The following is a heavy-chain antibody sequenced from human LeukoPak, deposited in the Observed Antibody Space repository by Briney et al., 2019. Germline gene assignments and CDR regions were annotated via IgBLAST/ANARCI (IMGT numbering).Heavy chain of an antibody. CDR1: GFTFSTYG. D-gene: IGHD6-19*01. J-gene: IGHJ3*02. CDR3: ARAKDNSGRDGFDI. CDR2: IWYDGSNK. Sequence: GGSLRLSCAASGFTFSTYGIHWVRQAPGKGLEWVAVIWYDGSNKYYGDSVKGRFTISRDNSKNTLYLQTNSLRAEDTAVYYCARAKDNSGRDGFDIWGQGTMVTVSS. V-gene: IGHV3-33*01.